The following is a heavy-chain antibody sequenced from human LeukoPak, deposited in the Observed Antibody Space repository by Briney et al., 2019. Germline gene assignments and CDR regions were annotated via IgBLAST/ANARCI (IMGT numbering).Heavy chain of an antibody. V-gene: IGHV1-18*01. D-gene: IGHD3-10*01. J-gene: IGHJ4*02. CDR1: GYTFTRYG. Sequence: GASVKVSCKASGYTFTRYGISSVRQSPGQGREWMRWINADNGNTRYAQELQSRVTMTTDTSTTTANMDLRNLRSDDSAVYYCERDADGSGNLLDYWGQGTLVTVSS. CDR3: ERDADGSGNLLDY. CDR2: INADNGNT.